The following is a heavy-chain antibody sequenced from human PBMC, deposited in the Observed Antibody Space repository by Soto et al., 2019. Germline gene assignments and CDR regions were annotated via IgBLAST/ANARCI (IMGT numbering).Heavy chain of an antibody. CDR3: ARESDGGKIDY. V-gene: IGHV3-21*01. CDR2: ISSGGGYI. CDR1: GFTFSTYS. D-gene: IGHD3-16*01. Sequence: PGGSLRLSCAASGFTFSTYSLTWVRQAPGKGLEWVSSISSGGGYIYYADAVKGRFTISRDNAKNSLYLQMNSLRAEDTAVYYCARESDGGKIDYWGQGTLVTVSS. J-gene: IGHJ4*02.